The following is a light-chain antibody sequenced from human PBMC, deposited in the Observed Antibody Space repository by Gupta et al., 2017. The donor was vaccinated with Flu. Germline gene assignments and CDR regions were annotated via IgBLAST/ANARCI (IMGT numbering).Light chain of an antibody. CDR1: QSSSSY. J-gene: IGKJ2*01. V-gene: IGKV1-39*01. Sequence: DIQMTQSPSSLSASVGDRVTLTCRASQSSSSYLNWYQQKPGKAPKLLIYAASSLQSGVPSMCSGSGSGTDFTLTSSSLQPEYFATYYCQQSYSTPYTFGQGTKLEIK. CDR2: AAS. CDR3: QQSYSTPYT.